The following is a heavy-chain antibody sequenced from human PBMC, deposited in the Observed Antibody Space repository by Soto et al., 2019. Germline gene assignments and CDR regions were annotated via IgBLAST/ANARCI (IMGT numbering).Heavy chain of an antibody. CDR1: GYPFDSFD. V-gene: IGHV1-8*01. CDR3: VRDMQLGDYYGSGSDGYYYGMDV. Sequence: ASVKVSCKASGYPFDSFDINWVRQAAGQGLEWMGWMNPDSGDTAVAQTFQDRIIMTRTTSTSTAYMELSRLRPDDTAVYYCVRDMQLGDYYGSGSDGYYYGMDVWGQGTTVTVSS. CDR2: MNPDSGDT. D-gene: IGHD3-10*01. J-gene: IGHJ6*02.